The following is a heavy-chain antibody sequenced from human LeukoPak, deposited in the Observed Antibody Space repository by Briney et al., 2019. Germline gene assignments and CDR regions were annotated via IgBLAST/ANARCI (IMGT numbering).Heavy chain of an antibody. CDR1: GFTFSNYG. CDR2: IYYSGST. Sequence: GSLRLSCAASGFTFSNYGMHWVRQAPGKGLEWIGSIYYSGSTYYNPSLKSRVTISVDTSKNQFSLKLSSVTAADTAVYYCARLRGAAGTEWGQGTLVTVSS. CDR3: ARLRGAAGTE. J-gene: IGHJ4*02. D-gene: IGHD6-13*01. V-gene: IGHV4-39*01.